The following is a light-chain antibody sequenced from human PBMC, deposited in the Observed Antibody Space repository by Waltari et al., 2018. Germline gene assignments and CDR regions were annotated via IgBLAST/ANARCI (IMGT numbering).Light chain of an antibody. CDR1: SSDVGAQNY. CDR2: DVN. Sequence: QSALTQPAAVSESPGQSNTISCTGTSSDVGAQNYVSWYQQHPGEAPKLMIYDVNKRPSGTSNRFSGSKSGNTASLSISGLQAEDEADYYCSSYTSTNTYVFGSGTKVTVL. V-gene: IGLV2-14*03. J-gene: IGLJ1*01. CDR3: SSYTSTNTYV.